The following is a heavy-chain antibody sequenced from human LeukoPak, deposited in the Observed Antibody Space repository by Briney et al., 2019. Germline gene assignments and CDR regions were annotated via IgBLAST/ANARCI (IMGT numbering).Heavy chain of an antibody. Sequence: GGSLRLPCAASGLAFSAYKMHWVRQAPRKGLVWVSRISTDGYTTDYADFVQGRFTASRDNTKNTWSLEMNSLRAEDTAVYYCVVGGSPGYWGQGTLVTVSS. CDR3: VVGGSPGY. J-gene: IGHJ4*02. CDR2: ISTDGYTT. D-gene: IGHD2-15*01. CDR1: GLAFSAYK. V-gene: IGHV3-74*01.